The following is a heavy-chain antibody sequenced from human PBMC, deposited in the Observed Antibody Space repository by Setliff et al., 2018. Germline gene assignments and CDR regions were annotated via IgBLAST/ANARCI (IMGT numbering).Heavy chain of an antibody. J-gene: IGHJ5*02. Sequence: VASVKVSCKASGYTFTSYDINWVRQATGQGLEWMGWMNPNSGNTGYAQKFQGRVTITADEPTSTAYMELSSLRSEDTAVYYCARDGISWLMWFDPWGQGTLVT. D-gene: IGHD3-16*01. V-gene: IGHV1-8*03. CDR2: MNPNSGNT. CDR3: ARDGISWLMWFDP. CDR1: GYTFTSYD.